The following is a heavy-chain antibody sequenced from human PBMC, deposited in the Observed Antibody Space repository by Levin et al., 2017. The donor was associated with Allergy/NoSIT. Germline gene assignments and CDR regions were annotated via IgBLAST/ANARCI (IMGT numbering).Heavy chain of an antibody. Sequence: SGPTLVKPTETLTLTCTVSGFSVNDVRMGVSWIRQPPGKALEWLAHFSSNDEKSYRTSLKSRLIISEDTSKSQVVLSMTNMDSVDTATYYCARMRTQWPGGSDAFDIWGQRTMVTVSS. CDR2: FSSNDEK. J-gene: IGHJ3*02. D-gene: IGHD6-19*01. V-gene: IGHV2-26*01. CDR3: ARMRTQWPGGSDAFDI. CDR1: GFSVNDVRMG.